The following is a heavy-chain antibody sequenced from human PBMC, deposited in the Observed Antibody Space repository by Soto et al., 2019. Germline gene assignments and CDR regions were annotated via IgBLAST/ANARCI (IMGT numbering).Heavy chain of an antibody. Sequence: SETLSLTCAVYGGSFSGYYWSWIRQPPGKGLEWIGEINHSGSTNYNPSLKSRVTISVDTSKNQFSLKLSSVTAADTAVYYCASGDLNWFDPLGQATLVTVSS. V-gene: IGHV4-34*01. J-gene: IGHJ5*02. CDR2: INHSGST. CDR3: ASGDLNWFDP. CDR1: GGSFSGYY.